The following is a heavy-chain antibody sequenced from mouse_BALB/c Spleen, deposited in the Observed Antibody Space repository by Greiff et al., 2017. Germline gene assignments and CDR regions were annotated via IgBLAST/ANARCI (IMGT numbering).Heavy chain of an antibody. Sequence: QVQLKQSGAELVRPGVSVKISCKGSGYTFTDYAMHWVKQSHAKSLEWIGVISTYYGDASYNQKFKGKATMTVDKSSSTAYMELARLTSEDSAIYYCARQLHDYWGQGTTLTVSS. J-gene: IGHJ2*01. CDR2: ISTYYGDA. V-gene: IGHV1S137*01. CDR1: GYTFTDYA. CDR3: ARQLHDY. D-gene: IGHD2-1*01.